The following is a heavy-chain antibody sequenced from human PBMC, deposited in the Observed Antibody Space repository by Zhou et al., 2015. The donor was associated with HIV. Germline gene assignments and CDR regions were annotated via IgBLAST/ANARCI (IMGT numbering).Heavy chain of an antibody. V-gene: IGHV1-69*01. CDR3: ARGPYYYDSSAMGPFDY. Sequence: QVQLVQSGAEVKKPGSSVKVSCKASGGTFSSYAISWVRQAPGQGLEWMGGIIPIFGTANYAQKFQGRVTITADESTSTAYMELSSLRSEDTAVYYCARGPYYYDSSAMGPFDYWGQGTLVTVSS. CDR2: IIPIFGTA. J-gene: IGHJ4*02. D-gene: IGHD3-22*01. CDR1: GGTFSSYA.